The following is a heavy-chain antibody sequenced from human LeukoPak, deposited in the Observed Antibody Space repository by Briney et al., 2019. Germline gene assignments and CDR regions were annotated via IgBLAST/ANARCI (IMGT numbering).Heavy chain of an antibody. J-gene: IGHJ5*02. Sequence: TGGSLRLSCAASGFTFSSSSMNWVRQAPGKGLEWASYISSSSSTIYYADSVKGRFTISRDNAKNSLYLQMNNLRAEDTAVYYCAKDDYGADPGGQGTLVTVSS. CDR3: AKDDYGADP. D-gene: IGHD4-17*01. V-gene: IGHV3-48*01. CDR2: ISSSSSTI. CDR1: GFTFSSSS.